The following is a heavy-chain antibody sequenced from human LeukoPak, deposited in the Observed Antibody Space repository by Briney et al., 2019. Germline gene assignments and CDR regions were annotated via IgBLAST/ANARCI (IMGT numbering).Heavy chain of an antibody. CDR3: ARDLVLRWSPDDFDI. J-gene: IGHJ3*02. D-gene: IGHD4-23*01. Sequence: SETLSLTCTVSGGSISSGDYYWSWIRQPPGDGLEWIGYIYYSGSTYYNPSLKSRVTISVDTSKNQFSLKLSSVTAADTAVYYCARDLVLRWSPDDFDIWGQGTMVTVSS. V-gene: IGHV4-30-4*01. CDR1: GGSISSGDYY. CDR2: IYYSGST.